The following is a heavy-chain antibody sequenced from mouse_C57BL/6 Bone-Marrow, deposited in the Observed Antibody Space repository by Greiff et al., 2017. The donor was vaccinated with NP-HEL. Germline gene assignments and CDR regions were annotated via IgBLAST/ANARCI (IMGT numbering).Heavy chain of an antibody. CDR1: GYTFTSYW. CDR3: ARGRYDGSSSLFAD. V-gene: IGHV1-69*01. D-gene: IGHD1-1*01. CDR2: IDPSDSYT. Sequence: QVQLQQPGAELVMPGASVKLSCKASGYTFTSYWMHWVKQRPGQGLEWIGEIDPSDSYTNYNQKFKGKSTLTVDKSSSTAYMQLSSLTSEDSAVYYCARGRYDGSSSLFADWGQGTLVTVSA. J-gene: IGHJ3*01.